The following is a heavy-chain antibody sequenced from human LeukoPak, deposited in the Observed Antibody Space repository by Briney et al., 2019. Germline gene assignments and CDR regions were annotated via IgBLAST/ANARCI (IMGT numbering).Heavy chain of an antibody. CDR2: IYTSGST. J-gene: IGHJ3*02. D-gene: IGHD3-22*01. CDR1: GGSISSGSYY. V-gene: IGHV4-61*02. CDR3: ARGYFYDSRI. Sequence: SQTLSLTCTVSGGSISSGSYYWSWIRQPAGKGLEWIGRIYTSGSTNYNPSLKSRVTISIETSKKHFSLKLNSVTAADTAVYYCARGYFYDSRIWGQGTMVTVSS.